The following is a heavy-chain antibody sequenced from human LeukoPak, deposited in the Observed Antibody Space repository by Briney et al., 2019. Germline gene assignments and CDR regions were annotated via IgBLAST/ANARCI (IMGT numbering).Heavy chain of an antibody. CDR3: AKEATIFGVVINH. J-gene: IGHJ4*02. V-gene: IGHV3-23*01. CDR1: GGTFSSYA. Sequence: SCRASGGTFSSYAMSWVRQAPGKGLEWVSAISGSGGSTYYADSVKGRFTISRDNSKNTLYLQMNSLRAEDTAVYYCAKEATIFGVVINHWGQGTLVTVSS. CDR2: ISGSGGST. D-gene: IGHD3-3*01.